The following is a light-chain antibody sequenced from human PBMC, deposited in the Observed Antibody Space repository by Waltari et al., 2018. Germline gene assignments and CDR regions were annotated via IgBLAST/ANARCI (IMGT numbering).Light chain of an antibody. CDR1: RGHSHYA. CDR2: INSDGSH. CDR3: QTWGTGWV. Sequence: QLVLTQSPSASASLGASVKLTCTLSRGHSHYALAWHQQPPGKGPRFLMKINSDGSHNKGDGIPDRFSGSTSGAERYLTISSLQSEDEAAYYCQTWGTGWVFGGGTKLTVL. V-gene: IGLV4-69*01. J-gene: IGLJ3*02.